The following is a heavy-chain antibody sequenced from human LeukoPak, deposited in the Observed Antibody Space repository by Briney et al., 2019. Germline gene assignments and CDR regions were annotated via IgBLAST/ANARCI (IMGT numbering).Heavy chain of an antibody. CDR3: AKQLGYCSDGSCYFPY. D-gene: IGHD2-15*01. Sequence: GGSLRLSCATSGFTVSNSDLAWVRQAPGKGLEWVSIVYTGGRTFHADSVQGRFTISRDNSKSTLCLQMNSLRAEDTAVYYCAKQLGYCSDGSCYFPYWGQGTLVTVSS. V-gene: IGHV3-53*01. J-gene: IGHJ4*02. CDR1: GFTVSNSD. CDR2: VYTGGRT.